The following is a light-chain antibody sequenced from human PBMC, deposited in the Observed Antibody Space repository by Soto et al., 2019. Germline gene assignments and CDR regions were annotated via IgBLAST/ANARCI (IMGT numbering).Light chain of an antibody. V-gene: IGKV3-15*01. Sequence: ILMTQSPATLSVSPGERATLSCRASQSVSNNLAWYQQKPGQAPGLLIYDASTMATGIPARFRGSGSGTEFNFTLSGLQSEDYAVYSYQQYKNWTPWTFGHGTKVDIK. J-gene: IGKJ1*01. CDR1: QSVSNN. CDR3: QQYKNWTPWT. CDR2: DAS.